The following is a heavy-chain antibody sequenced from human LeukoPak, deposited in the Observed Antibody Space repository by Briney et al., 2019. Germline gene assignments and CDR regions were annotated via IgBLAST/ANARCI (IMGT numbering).Heavy chain of an antibody. D-gene: IGHD5-24*01. Sequence: SETLSLTCTVSGGSISSSSYYWSWIRQPPGKGLEWIGEINHSGSTNYNPSLKSRVTISVDTSKNQFSLKLSSVTAADTAVYYCARLGGPYNRGYWGQGTLVTVSS. CDR2: INHSGST. CDR1: GGSISSSSYY. CDR3: ARLGGPYNRGY. J-gene: IGHJ4*02. V-gene: IGHV4-39*07.